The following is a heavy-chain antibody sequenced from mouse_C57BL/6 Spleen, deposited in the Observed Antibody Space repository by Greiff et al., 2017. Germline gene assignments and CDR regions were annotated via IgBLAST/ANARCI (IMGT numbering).Heavy chain of an antibody. CDR3: ASYGNPYYYAMDY. V-gene: IGHV1-39*01. D-gene: IGHD2-1*01. Sequence: EVKLMESGPELVKPGASVKISCKASGYSFTDYNMNWVKQSNGKSLEWIGVINPNYGTTSYNQKFKGKATLTVDQSSRTAYMQLNSLTSEDSAVYYCASYGNPYYYAMDYWGQGTSVTVSS. J-gene: IGHJ4*01. CDR2: INPNYGTT. CDR1: GYSFTDYN.